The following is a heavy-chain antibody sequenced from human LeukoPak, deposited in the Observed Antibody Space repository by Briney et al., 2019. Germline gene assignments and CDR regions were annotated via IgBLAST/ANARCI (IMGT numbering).Heavy chain of an antibody. Sequence: GGSLRLSCAASGFTFSSYGMHWVRQAPGKGLEWVAVISYDGSNKYYADSVKGRITISRDNPKNTMNLQMNSLRAEDTAVYYCAKGGGVIGRSYYFDYWGQGTLVTVYS. J-gene: IGHJ4*02. CDR2: ISYDGSNK. D-gene: IGHD2-8*02. CDR3: AKGGGVIGRSYYFDY. V-gene: IGHV3-30*18. CDR1: GFTFSSYG.